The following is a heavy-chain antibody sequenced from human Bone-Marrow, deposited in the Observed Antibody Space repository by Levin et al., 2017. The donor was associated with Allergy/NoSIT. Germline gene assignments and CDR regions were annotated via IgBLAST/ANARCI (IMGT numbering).Heavy chain of an antibody. CDR1: GFTFSSYG. CDR2: ISHDGSTN. J-gene: IGHJ4*02. CDR3: AKGGTRWLKKYFDY. V-gene: IGHV3-30*18. Sequence: GGSLRLSCAASGFTFSSYGMHWVRQAPGKGLEWVAEISHDGSTNYEAESVKGRFTISRDISKNTLYLEMNTLRAEDTAVYYCAKGGTRWLKKYFDYWGQGTLVTVSS. D-gene: IGHD5-24*01.